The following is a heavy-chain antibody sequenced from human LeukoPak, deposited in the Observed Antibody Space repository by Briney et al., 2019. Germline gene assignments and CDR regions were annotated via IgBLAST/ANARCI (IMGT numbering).Heavy chain of an antibody. Sequence: SQTLSLTCAISGDSVSRNSATWNWIRQSPARGLEWLGRTYYRSKWYNDYAVSVKSRITINPDTSKNQFSLKLSSVTAADTAVYYCARDTEYDYVWGSYRPFDYWGQGTLVTVSS. D-gene: IGHD3-16*02. V-gene: IGHV6-1*01. CDR1: GDSVSRNSAT. CDR2: TYYRSKWYN. CDR3: ARDTEYDYVWGSYRPFDY. J-gene: IGHJ4*02.